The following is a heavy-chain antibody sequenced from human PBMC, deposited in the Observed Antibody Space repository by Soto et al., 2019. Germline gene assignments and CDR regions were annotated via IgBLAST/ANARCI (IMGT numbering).Heavy chain of an antibody. Sequence: EVQLVESGGGLVQPGGSLRLSCVASEFTFSSYSMNWVRQAPGKGLEWISYISISSSAIYYADSVKGRFTISRDNAKNSLYLQMNSLRAEDTAVYYCARDGTHYGSAISYMDVWGKGTTVTVSS. D-gene: IGHD3-10*01. V-gene: IGHV3-48*01. J-gene: IGHJ6*03. CDR1: EFTFSSYS. CDR2: ISISSSAI. CDR3: ARDGTHYGSAISYMDV.